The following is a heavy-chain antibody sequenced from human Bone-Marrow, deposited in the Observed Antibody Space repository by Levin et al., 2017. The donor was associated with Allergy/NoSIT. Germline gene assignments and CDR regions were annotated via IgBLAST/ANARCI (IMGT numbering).Heavy chain of an antibody. CDR1: GYTFTNYH. Sequence: ASVKVSCKASGYTFTNYHVHWVRHAPGQGLEWMGRINPKSGDTKYAPKFQGRVTMTRDTSINTVYMQLSGLRSDDTATYYCARDHGNPYYYYWYGLDAWGQGTTVTVSS. J-gene: IGHJ6*02. D-gene: IGHD4-23*01. CDR3: ARDHGNPYYYYWYGLDA. CDR2: INPKSGDT. V-gene: IGHV1-2*06.